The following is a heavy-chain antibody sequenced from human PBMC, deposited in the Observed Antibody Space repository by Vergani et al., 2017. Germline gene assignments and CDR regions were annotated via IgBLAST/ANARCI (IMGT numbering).Heavy chain of an antibody. CDR1: GFTFSNAW. Sequence: EVQLVESGGGLVKPGGSLRLSCAASGFTFSNAWMSWVRQAPGKGLEWVGRIKSKTDGGTTDYAAPVKGRFTISRDDSKNTLYLQMNSLKTEDTAVYYCTTMIVGATTDFDYWGQGTLVTVSS. CDR3: TTMIVGATTDFDY. V-gene: IGHV3-15*01. D-gene: IGHD1-26*01. J-gene: IGHJ4*02. CDR2: IKSKTDGGTT.